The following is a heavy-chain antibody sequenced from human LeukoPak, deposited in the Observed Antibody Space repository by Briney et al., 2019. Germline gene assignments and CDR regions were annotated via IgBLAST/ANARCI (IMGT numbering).Heavy chain of an antibody. J-gene: IGHJ4*02. CDR3: AKDVQGRDGYHSSGFDY. V-gene: IGHV3-9*02. CDR2: ISWNSGSI. CDR1: GFTSDDYA. D-gene: IGHD5-24*01. Sequence: HPGGSLRLSCAASGFTSDDYAMHWVRQAPGKGLEWVSGISWNSGSIGYADSVKGRFTISRDNAKNSLYLQMNSLRAEDTALYYCAKDVQGRDGYHSSGFDYWGQGTLVTVSS.